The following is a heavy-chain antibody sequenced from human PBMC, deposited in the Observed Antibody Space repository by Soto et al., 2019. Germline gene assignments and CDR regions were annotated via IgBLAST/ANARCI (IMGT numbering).Heavy chain of an antibody. D-gene: IGHD2-2*01. J-gene: IGHJ5*02. CDR1: GFTFSSYW. Sequence: PGGSLRLSCAASGFTFSSYWMHWVRQAPGKGLVWVSRINSDGSSTSYADSVKGRFTISRDNAKNTLYLQMNSLRAEDTAVYYCARFPEYQLNSFTQIGNWFDPWGQGTLVTVSS. CDR2: INSDGSST. V-gene: IGHV3-74*01. CDR3: ARFPEYQLNSFTQIGNWFDP.